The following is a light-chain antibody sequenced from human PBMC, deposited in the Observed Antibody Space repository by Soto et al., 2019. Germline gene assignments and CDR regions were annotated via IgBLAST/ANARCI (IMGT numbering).Light chain of an antibody. J-gene: IGKJ1*01. CDR3: QQYGRSPRT. Sequence: DIVLTQSPGTLSLSPGDRATLSCRASQIVSSGYLAWYQQKPGQAPRLLIHGTSSRAAGIPDRFSGSGSGTDFTLTISRLEPEDFAVYFCQQYGRSPRTFGQGTKVEI. V-gene: IGKV3-20*01. CDR1: QIVSSGY. CDR2: GTS.